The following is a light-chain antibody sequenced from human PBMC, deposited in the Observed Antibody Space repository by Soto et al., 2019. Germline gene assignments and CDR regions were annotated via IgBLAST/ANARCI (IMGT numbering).Light chain of an antibody. J-gene: IGLJ2*01. CDR3: QVWDSSTAVI. CDR1: KLGDKY. V-gene: IGLV3-1*01. Sequence: SSELTQPPSVSVSPGQTARITCSGDKLGDKYGCWYQQKPGQSPVLVIYQDRKRPSGIPERFSGSSSGNTATLTISGTQAMDEADYYCQVWDSSTAVIFGGGTKLTVL. CDR2: QDR.